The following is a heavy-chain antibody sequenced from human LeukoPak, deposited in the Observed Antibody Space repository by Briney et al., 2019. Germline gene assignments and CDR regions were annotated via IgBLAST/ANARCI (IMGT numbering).Heavy chain of an antibody. Sequence: GASLRLSCAASGFTFSSYLIPWVRQAPGKGLEWVAVQWYDGSHEFYAESVKGRFTISRDNSKNTVFLQMNSLRAEDAAVYHCAREGLGAFDIWGQGTMVTVSS. CDR2: QWYDGSHE. CDR1: GFTFSSYL. V-gene: IGHV3-30-3*01. J-gene: IGHJ3*02. CDR3: AREGLGAFDI. D-gene: IGHD6-19*01.